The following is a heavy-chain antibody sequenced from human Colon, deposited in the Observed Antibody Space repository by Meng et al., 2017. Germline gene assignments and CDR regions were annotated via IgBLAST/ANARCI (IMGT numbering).Heavy chain of an antibody. Sequence: GQLQMSGPRPVKPSETLSLTCSVSGGSIGSYYWSWIRQPPGKGLEWIGYIYYSGSTNYNPSLKSRVTVSLDTSRNQFSLNLTSVTAADTAVYFCAKSPYRVRAVMIPDWFDSWGQGTLVTVSS. V-gene: IGHV4-59*01. CDR1: GGSIGSYY. CDR3: AKSPYRVRAVMIPDWFDS. CDR2: IYYSGST. D-gene: IGHD3-10*01. J-gene: IGHJ5*01.